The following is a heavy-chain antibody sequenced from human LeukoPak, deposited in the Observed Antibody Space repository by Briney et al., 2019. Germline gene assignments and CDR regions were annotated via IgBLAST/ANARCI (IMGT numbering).Heavy chain of an antibody. CDR3: AREGGSGWYSGWFDP. D-gene: IGHD6-19*01. CDR2: IYQDGREK. J-gene: IGHJ5*02. CDR1: AFISSYYW. V-gene: IGHV3-7*03. Sequence: GGCPRLSCAPSAFISSYYWTSGVCQAPGGGLERVSNIYQDGREKRYVDYAKGRFTISRDNAENLLYLQMNNLRAEDTAVYYCAREGGSGWYSGWFDPWGQGTLVTVSS.